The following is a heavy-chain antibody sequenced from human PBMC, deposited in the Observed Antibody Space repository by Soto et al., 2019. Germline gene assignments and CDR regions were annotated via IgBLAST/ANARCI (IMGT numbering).Heavy chain of an antibody. CDR3: AKVDGIFGVVITDYYYYGMDV. CDR2: ISYDGSNK. Sequence: GGSLRLSCAASGFTFSSYGMHWVRQAPGKGLEWVAVISYDGSNKYYADSVKGRFTISRDNSKNTLYLQMNSLRAEDTAVYYCAKVDGIFGVVITDYYYYGMDVWGQGTTVTVSS. D-gene: IGHD3-3*01. J-gene: IGHJ6*02. V-gene: IGHV3-30*18. CDR1: GFTFSSYG.